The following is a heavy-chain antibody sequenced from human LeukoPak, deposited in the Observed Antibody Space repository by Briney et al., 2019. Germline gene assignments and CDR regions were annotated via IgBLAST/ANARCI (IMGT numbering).Heavy chain of an antibody. CDR2: ISGGGHIT. CDR1: GFNXANHA. Sequence: SLXLSCAXSGFNXANHAMSWVRQTPGXGVEWVSAISGGGHITYYAHSVTGRFTISRDNSKDTLFLQMHSLRPGDTAVYYCVREDTPATANYWGQGTLVTISS. V-gene: IGHV3-23*01. CDR3: VREDTPATANY. D-gene: IGHD2-21*02. J-gene: IGHJ4*02.